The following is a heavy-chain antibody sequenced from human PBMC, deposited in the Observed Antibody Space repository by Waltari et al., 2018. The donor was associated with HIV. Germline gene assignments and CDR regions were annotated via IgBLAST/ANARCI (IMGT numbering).Heavy chain of an antibody. J-gene: IGHJ4*02. V-gene: IGHV3-33*01. CDR1: GFTLSSYG. Sequence: QVQLVESGGGVVQPGRSLRLSCATSGFTLSSYGMHWVRQVPGKGLEWVRVIWYDGRKKYYADSVKGRFTISRDNSKNTLYLQMNSLRIEDTAVYYCARKYSSSWGAPFDYWGQGTLVTVSS. CDR3: ARKYSSSWGAPFDY. D-gene: IGHD6-13*01. CDR2: IWYDGRKK.